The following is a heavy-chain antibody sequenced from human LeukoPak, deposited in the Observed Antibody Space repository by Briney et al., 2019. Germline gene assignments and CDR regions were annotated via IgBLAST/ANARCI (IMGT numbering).Heavy chain of an antibody. CDR1: GYTFTSYA. D-gene: IGHD5/OR15-5a*01. CDR2: INTNTGNP. CDR3: ARDLRGDAFDI. Sequence: ASVKVSCKASGYTFTSYAMNWVRQAPGQGLELMGWINTNTGNPTYAQGFTGRFVFSLDTSVSTAYLQISSLKAEDSAVYYCARDLRGDAFDIWGQGTMVTVSS. V-gene: IGHV7-4-1*02. J-gene: IGHJ3*02.